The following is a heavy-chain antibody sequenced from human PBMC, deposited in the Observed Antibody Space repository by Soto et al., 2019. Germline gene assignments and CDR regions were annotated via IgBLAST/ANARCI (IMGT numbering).Heavy chain of an antibody. CDR1: GGTFSSYA. Sequence: ASVKVSCKVSGGTFSSYAISCLRQAPGQGLEWMGIMNPSGSRTSCAQKFQGRVKMTRDTSTSTVYMELSSLRTEDTAVYYCARDKGGVVTTFSAFDIWGQGTMVTVSS. J-gene: IGHJ3*02. D-gene: IGHD3-3*01. CDR3: ARDKGGVVTTFSAFDI. CDR2: MNPSGSRT. V-gene: IGHV1-46*01.